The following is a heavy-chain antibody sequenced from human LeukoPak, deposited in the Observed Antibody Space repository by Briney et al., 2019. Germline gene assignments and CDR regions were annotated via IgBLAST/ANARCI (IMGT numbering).Heavy chain of an antibody. V-gene: IGHV4-39*07. CDR3: AREGTGASWFDP. Sequence: KPSETLSLTCTVSGGSISSSSYYWGWIRQPPGKGLEWIGSIYYSGSTYYNPSLKSRVTISVDTSKNQFSLKLSSVTAADTAVYYCAREGTGASWFDPWGQGTLVTVSS. D-gene: IGHD1-14*01. J-gene: IGHJ5*02. CDR1: GGSISSSSYY. CDR2: IYYSGST.